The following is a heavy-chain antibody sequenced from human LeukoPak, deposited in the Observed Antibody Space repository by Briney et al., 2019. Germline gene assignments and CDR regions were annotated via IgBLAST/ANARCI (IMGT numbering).Heavy chain of an antibody. CDR2: ISSSSSYI. CDR1: GVTFRSYI. J-gene: IGHJ4*02. CDR3: ARESTVVTH. V-gene: IGHV3-21*01. Sequence: GGSLRLSCAASGVTFRSYIMNWVRQAPGKGLEWVSSISSSSSYIYYADSVKGRFTISRDNAKNSLYLQMNSLRAEDTVVYYRARESTVVTHWGQGTLVTVSS. D-gene: IGHD4-23*01.